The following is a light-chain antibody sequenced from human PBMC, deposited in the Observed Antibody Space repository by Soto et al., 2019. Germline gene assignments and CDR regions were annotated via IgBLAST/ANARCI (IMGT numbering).Light chain of an antibody. CDR3: QQYGDRPRR. Sequence: EVVFTQSPATLSVSPGHRATLSCRASQYIGSAVAWYHQRSGLAPRLLIFEASLRVPTTPARFSGSVSGTEFTLTISRLESEDVAVYCCQQYGDRPRRFGQGTKVEIK. V-gene: IGKV3D-15*01. J-gene: IGKJ1*01. CDR1: QYIGSA. CDR2: EAS.